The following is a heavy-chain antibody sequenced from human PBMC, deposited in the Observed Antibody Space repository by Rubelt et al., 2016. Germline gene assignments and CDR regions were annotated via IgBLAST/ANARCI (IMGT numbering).Heavy chain of an antibody. V-gene: IGHV3-11*06. J-gene: IGHJ4*02. CDR3: ARAIVGATPPFDY. Sequence: ISRDNAKNSLYLQMNSLRAEDTAVYYCARAIVGATPPFDYWGQGTLVTVSS. D-gene: IGHD1-26*01.